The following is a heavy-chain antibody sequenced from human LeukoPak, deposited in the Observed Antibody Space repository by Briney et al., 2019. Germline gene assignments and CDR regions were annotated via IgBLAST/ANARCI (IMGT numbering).Heavy chain of an antibody. Sequence: GESLKISCKGSGYSFTSYWIGWVRQMPGKGLEWMGIIYPGDSDTRYSPSFQGQVTISADKSISPAYLQWSSLKASDTAMYYCARPYGSGSRYYYGMDVWGQGTTVTVSS. D-gene: IGHD3-10*01. CDR3: ARPYGSGSRYYYGMDV. J-gene: IGHJ6*02. CDR2: IYPGDSDT. V-gene: IGHV5-51*01. CDR1: GYSFTSYW.